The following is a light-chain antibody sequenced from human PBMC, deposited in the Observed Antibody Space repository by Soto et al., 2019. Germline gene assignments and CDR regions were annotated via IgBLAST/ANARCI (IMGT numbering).Light chain of an antibody. Sequence: EIVMTQSPATLSVSPGERATLSCRASQSLDNNLAWYQQKPGQALRLLIYGASTRATGIPARFSGSGSGTDFTLTISSLEPEDFAVYYCQQRSNWPPVFGGGTKVDI. CDR1: QSLDNN. CDR2: GAS. V-gene: IGKV3-11*01. CDR3: QQRSNWPPV. J-gene: IGKJ4*01.